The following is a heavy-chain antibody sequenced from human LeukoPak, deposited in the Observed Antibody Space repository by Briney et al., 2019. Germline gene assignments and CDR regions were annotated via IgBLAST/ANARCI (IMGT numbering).Heavy chain of an antibody. Sequence: GGSLRLSCAASGFTFSIYSITWVRQSPGKGLQWVSSISSTSSYIFYADSVKGRFTISRDNAENSVYLQMNSLRAEDTGVYYCAREGSGYDYNFDYWGQGTLVTVSS. CDR3: AREGSGYDYNFDY. V-gene: IGHV3-21*01. D-gene: IGHD5-12*01. J-gene: IGHJ4*02. CDR2: ISSTSSYI. CDR1: GFTFSIYS.